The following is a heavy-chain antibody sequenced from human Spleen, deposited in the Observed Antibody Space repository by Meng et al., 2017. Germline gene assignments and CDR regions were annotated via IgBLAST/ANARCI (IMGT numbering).Heavy chain of an antibody. CDR1: GGTFSSYA. CDR3: ARVSLGGTDYYGAGSYFL. CDR2: IIPIFGTA. D-gene: IGHD3-10*01. Sequence: SVKVSCKASGGTFSSYAISWVRQAPGQGLEWMGGIIPIFGTANYAQKVQGRVTATTDTSTSTAYMELRSLRSDDTAVYYCARVSLGGTDYYGAGSYFLWGQGTLVTVSS. J-gene: IGHJ4*02. V-gene: IGHV1-69*05.